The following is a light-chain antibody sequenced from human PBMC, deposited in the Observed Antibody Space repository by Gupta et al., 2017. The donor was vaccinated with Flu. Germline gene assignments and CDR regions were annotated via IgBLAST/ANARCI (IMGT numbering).Light chain of an antibody. J-gene: IGKJ1*01. V-gene: IGKV2-30*01. Sequence: DVVMTQSPLSLPVTLGQPASISCRSSQSLVYSDGSTVLHWFQLRPGQSPRRLIYQVSHRASGVPSRFSGSGSGPYFPTKISRVEAEDVGVYFCMQGAQRPLAFGQGTKVEIK. CDR2: QVS. CDR3: MQGAQRPLA. CDR1: QSLVYSDGSTV.